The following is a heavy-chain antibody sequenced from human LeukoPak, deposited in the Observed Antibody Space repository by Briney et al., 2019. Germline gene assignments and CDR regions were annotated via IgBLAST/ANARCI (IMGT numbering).Heavy chain of an antibody. D-gene: IGHD3-10*01. CDR1: GYTFTSYG. J-gene: IGHJ5*02. CDR3: ARTPRGLPSFNWFDP. V-gene: IGHV1-18*01. CDR2: ISPYNGNT. Sequence: ASVKVSCKASGYTFTSYGINWVRQAPGQGLEWVGWISPYNGNTNSAQKLQGRVTMTTDTSTTTAYMELRSLRSDDTAVYYCARTPRGLPSFNWFDPWGQGNLVTVSS.